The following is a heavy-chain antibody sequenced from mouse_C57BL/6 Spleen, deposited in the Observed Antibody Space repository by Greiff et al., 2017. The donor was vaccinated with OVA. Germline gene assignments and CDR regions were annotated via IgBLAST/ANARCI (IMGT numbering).Heavy chain of an antibody. Sequence: EVQLVESGGGLVKPGGSLKLSCAASGFTFSSYAMSWVRQTPEKRLEWVATISDGGSYTYYPDNVKGRFTISRDNAKNNLYLQMSPLKYEDTAMYYCARDRFAYWGQGTLVTVSA. CDR3: ARDRFAY. V-gene: IGHV5-4*01. CDR1: GFTFSSYA. CDR2: ISDGGSYT. J-gene: IGHJ3*01.